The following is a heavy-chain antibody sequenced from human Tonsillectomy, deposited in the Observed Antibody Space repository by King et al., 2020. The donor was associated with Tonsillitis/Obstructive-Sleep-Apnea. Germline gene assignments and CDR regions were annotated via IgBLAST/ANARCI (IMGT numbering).Heavy chain of an antibody. CDR1: GFTFSSYS. D-gene: IGHD4-17*01. CDR2: ISSSSSTI. J-gene: IGHJ3*02. V-gene: IGHV3-48*02. Sequence: QLVQSGGGLVQPGGSLRLSCAASGFTFSSYSMNWVRQAPGKGLEWVSYISSSSSTIFYADSVKGRFTISRDNAKNSLSLQMNSLRDEDTAVYYCARAGEGHGGFGDYRSACDIWGQGTMVTVSS. CDR3: ARAGEGHGGFGDYRSACDI.